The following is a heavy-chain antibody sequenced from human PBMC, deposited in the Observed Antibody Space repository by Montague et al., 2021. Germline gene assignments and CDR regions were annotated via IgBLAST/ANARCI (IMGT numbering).Heavy chain of an antibody. V-gene: IGHV6-1*01. CDR2: TYYRSEWYN. D-gene: IGHD5-24*01. CDR1: GDSVAIDDAT. Sequence: CAISGDSVAIDDATWNWIRQSPSRGLEWLGRTYYRSEWYNEYAISVRSRITVNPDTSKNQFSLLLNSVTPEDTAVYYCARGWQKRFDPWGQGTLVTVSS. CDR3: ARGWQKRFDP. J-gene: IGHJ5*02.